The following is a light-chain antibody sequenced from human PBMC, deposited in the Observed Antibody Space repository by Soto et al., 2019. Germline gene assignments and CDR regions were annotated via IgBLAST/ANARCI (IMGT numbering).Light chain of an antibody. V-gene: IGKV3-11*01. CDR3: QQRSNWPRT. CDR1: QSVSDNN. J-gene: IGKJ1*01. Sequence: EIVMTQSPATLSVSPGERATLSCRASQSVSDNNLAWYQQKPGQAPRLLIYDASNRATGISARFSGSGSGTDFTLTISSLEPEDFAVYYCQQRSNWPRTFGQGTKVDIK. CDR2: DAS.